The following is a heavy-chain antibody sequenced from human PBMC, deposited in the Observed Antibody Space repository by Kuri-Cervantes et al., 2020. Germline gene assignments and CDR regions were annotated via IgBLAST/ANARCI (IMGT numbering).Heavy chain of an antibody. CDR1: GFTFDDYA. J-gene: IGHJ4*02. D-gene: IGHD3-10*01. V-gene: IGHV3-9*01. CDR3: AKAELSGSGTWYYFDY. Sequence: SLKISCAASGFTFDDYAMHWVRQAPGKGLEWVSGISWNSGTIGYADPVKGRFTISRDNAKNSLFLQMNSLRTEDTALYYCAKAELSGSGTWYYFDYWGQGTLVTVS. CDR2: ISWNSGTI.